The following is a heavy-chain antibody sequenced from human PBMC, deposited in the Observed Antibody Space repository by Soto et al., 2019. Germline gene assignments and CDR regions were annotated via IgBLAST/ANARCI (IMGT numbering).Heavy chain of an antibody. CDR3: ARIKARPTVTTYLAY. CDR2: INPNSGGT. V-gene: IGHV1-2*02. CDR1: GYTFTGYY. D-gene: IGHD4-17*01. J-gene: IGHJ4*02. Sequence: QVQLVQSGAEVKKPGASVKVSCKASGYTFTGYYMHWVRQAPGQGLEWMGWINPNSGGTNYAQEFQGRVTMTRDTSISTAYMELSRLRSDDTAVYYCARIKARPTVTTYLAYWGQGTLVTVSS.